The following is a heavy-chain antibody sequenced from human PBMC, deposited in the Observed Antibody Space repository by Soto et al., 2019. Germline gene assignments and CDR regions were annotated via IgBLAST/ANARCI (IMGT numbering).Heavy chain of an antibody. CDR2: ISAYNGNT. J-gene: IGHJ4*02. Sequence: ASVKVSCKASGYTFNSYGISWVRQAPGQGLEWMGWISAYNGNTNYAQKFQGRVTMTTDTSTSTAYVELRSLRSDDTADYYCARDRLVGGWKGTEQGSFDYWGQGTLVTVSS. D-gene: IGHD6-19*01. V-gene: IGHV1-18*04. CDR3: ARDRLVGGWKGTEQGSFDY. CDR1: GYTFNSYG.